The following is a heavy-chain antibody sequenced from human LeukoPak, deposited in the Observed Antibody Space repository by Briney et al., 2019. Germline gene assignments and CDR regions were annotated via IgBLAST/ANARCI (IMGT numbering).Heavy chain of an antibody. Sequence: GGSLRLSCAASGFTFSSYAMSWVRQAPGKGLEWVSAISGSGGSTYYADSVKGRFTISRDNSKNTPYLQMNSLRAEDTAVYYCARAGYCSSTSCYYFDYWGQGTLVTVSS. CDR3: ARAGYCSSTSCYYFDY. V-gene: IGHV3-23*01. CDR1: GFTFSSYA. D-gene: IGHD2-2*01. CDR2: ISGSGGST. J-gene: IGHJ4*02.